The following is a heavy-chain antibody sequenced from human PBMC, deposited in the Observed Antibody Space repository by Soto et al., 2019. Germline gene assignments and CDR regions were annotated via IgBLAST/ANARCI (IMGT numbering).Heavy chain of an antibody. CDR3: AKDMLGGRGYCTNGVCYEYYYYGMDV. CDR1: GFTFSSYA. V-gene: IGHV3-23*01. CDR2: ISGSGGST. J-gene: IGHJ6*02. Sequence: EVQLLESGGGLVQPGGSLRLSCAASGFTFSSYAMSWVRQAPRKGLEWVSAISGSGGSTYYADSVKGRFTISRDNSKNTLYLQMNSLRAEDTAVYYCAKDMLGGRGYCTNGVCYEYYYYGMDVWGQGTTVTVSS. D-gene: IGHD2-8*01.